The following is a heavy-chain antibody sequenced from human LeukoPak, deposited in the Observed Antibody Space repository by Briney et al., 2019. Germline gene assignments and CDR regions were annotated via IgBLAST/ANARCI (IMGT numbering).Heavy chain of an antibody. CDR3: ARFPPDLVGASDAFDI. Sequence: SETLSLTCTVSGGSISSDDYYWGWIRQPPGKGLEWIGTIFYDGDTYYSPSLKSRVTVSVDTSKNQFSLKLSSVTAADTAVYYCARFPPDLVGASDAFDIWGQGTMVTVSS. D-gene: IGHD1-26*01. CDR2: IFYDGDT. J-gene: IGHJ3*02. CDR1: GGSISSDDYY. V-gene: IGHV4-39*01.